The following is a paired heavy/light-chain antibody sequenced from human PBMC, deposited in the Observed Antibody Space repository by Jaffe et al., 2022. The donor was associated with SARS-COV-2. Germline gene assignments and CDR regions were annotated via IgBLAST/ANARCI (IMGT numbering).Heavy chain of an antibody. CDR2: FFYTGST. CDR3: ARGIVVVTATVDDYYLDV. J-gene: IGHJ6*03. CDR1: GGSVSTGNYY. D-gene: IGHD2-15*01. Sequence: QVQLLESGPGLVKPSETLSLICNVSGGSVSTGNYYWSWLRQSPGKGLEWIGYFFYTGSTTYNPSLESRVTVSADTSSNQFSLKLTSVTTADTATYFCARGIVVVTATVDDYYLDVWGKGTTVTVSS. V-gene: IGHV4-61*01.
Light chain of an antibody. CDR2: GAS. V-gene: IGKV3-15*01. CDR1: QSVGTN. J-gene: IGKJ4*02. CDR3: QQYKHWPPLT. Sequence: LMTQSPATLSVSPGGSATLSCRASQSVGTNLAWYQQKPGQPPRLLIHGASSRATGIPARFGGGGSGTEFTLTITSLQSEDSAVYYCQQYKHWPPLTFGGGTKVEIK.